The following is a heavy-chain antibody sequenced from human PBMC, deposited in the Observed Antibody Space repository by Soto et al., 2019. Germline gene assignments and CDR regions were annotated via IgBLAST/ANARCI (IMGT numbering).Heavy chain of an antibody. Sequence: QVQLVESGGGVVQPGRSLRLSCAASGFTFSSYGMHWVRQAPGKGLEWLAVIWYDGSNKYYAESVKGRFTISRDNSKNTLYLQMNSLRDEDTAVYYCAREDYGSGSFDYWGQGTLVTVSS. V-gene: IGHV3-33*01. CDR3: AREDYGSGSFDY. CDR2: IWYDGSNK. CDR1: GFTFSSYG. D-gene: IGHD3-10*01. J-gene: IGHJ4*02.